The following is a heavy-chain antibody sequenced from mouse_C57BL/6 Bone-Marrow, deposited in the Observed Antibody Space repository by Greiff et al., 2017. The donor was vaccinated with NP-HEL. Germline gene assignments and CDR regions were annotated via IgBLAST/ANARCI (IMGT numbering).Heavy chain of an antibody. Sequence: EVKVVESEGGLVQPGSSMKLSCTASGFTFSDYYMAWVRQVPEKGLEWVANINYDGSSTYYLDSLKSRFIISRDNAKNILYLQMSSLKSEDTATYYCARDPSPYWYFDVWGTGTTVTVSS. V-gene: IGHV5-16*01. CDR2: INYDGSST. J-gene: IGHJ1*03. CDR1: GFTFSDYY. CDR3: ARDPSPYWYFDV.